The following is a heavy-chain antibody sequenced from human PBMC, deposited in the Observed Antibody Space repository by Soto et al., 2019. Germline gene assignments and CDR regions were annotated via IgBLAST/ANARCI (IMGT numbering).Heavy chain of an antibody. CDR3: ARLDCSTSCLRRNWFDP. J-gene: IGHJ5*02. CDR2: IYPRDSDT. D-gene: IGHD2-2*01. V-gene: IGHV5-51*01. CDR1: GYSFTSNW. Sequence: EVQLVQSGAEVKKPGESLKISCKGSGYSFTSNWIGWVRQMPGKGLEWMGIIYPRDSDTRYNPSFQGQVTISADKSISTAYLQWSSLKASDSAMYYCARLDCSTSCLRRNWFDPWGQGTLVTVSS.